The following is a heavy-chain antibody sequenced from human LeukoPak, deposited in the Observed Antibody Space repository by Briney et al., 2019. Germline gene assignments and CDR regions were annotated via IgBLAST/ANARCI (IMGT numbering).Heavy chain of an antibody. Sequence: ASVKVSCKASGYTFAGYYMHWVRQAPGQGLEWMGWINPNSGGTNYAQKFQGRVTMTRDTSISTAYMELSRLRSDDTAVYYCATYYYDSSGYYYIDYWGQGTPVTVSS. CDR3: ATYYYDSSGYYYIDY. J-gene: IGHJ4*02. V-gene: IGHV1-2*02. CDR1: GYTFAGYY. CDR2: INPNSGGT. D-gene: IGHD3-22*01.